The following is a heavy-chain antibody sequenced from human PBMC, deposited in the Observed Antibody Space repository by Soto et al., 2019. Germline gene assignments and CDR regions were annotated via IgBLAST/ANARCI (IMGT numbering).Heavy chain of an antibody. CDR1: GVSVSSNY. V-gene: IGHV3-53*01. Sequence: EVQLVESGGGLIHPRGSLRLSCVGSGVSVSSNYMAWVRQAPGKGLEWVAVMYSDGRTYYADSVKGRFNISRDDSKNTLYFQMNSLRAEDTAVYYCARYYGAGSYFFDHWGQGALVTVSS. J-gene: IGHJ4*02. CDR3: ARYYGAGSYFFDH. D-gene: IGHD3-10*01. CDR2: MYSDGRT.